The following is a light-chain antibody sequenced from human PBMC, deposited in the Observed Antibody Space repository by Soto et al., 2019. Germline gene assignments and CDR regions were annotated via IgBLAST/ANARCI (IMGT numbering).Light chain of an antibody. J-gene: IGKJ5*01. CDR1: QSISSW. V-gene: IGKV1-5*01. CDR2: DAS. Sequence: DIQMTQSPSTLSASVGDRVTITCRASQSISSWLAWYQQKPGKAPKLLIYDASSLESGVPSRFSGGGSGTEFTLTISSLQADDFASYYCQQYNSYPITFGQGTRVEIK. CDR3: QQYNSYPIT.